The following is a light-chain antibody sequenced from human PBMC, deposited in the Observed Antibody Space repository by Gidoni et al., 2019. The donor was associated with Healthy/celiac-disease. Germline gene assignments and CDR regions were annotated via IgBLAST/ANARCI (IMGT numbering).Light chain of an antibody. CDR1: QDISNY. V-gene: IGKV1-33*01. CDR3: QKYDNLPIT. Sequence: DIQMTQSPSSLSASVGDRVTITCQASQDISNYLNWYQQKPGKAPKLLIYDASNLETGVQSRFSGSGSGKDFTVTISSLQPEEIATYYCQKYDNLPITFGKGKRLEIK. CDR2: DAS. J-gene: IGKJ5*01.